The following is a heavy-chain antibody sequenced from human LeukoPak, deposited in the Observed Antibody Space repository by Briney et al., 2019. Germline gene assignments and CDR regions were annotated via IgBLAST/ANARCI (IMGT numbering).Heavy chain of an antibody. Sequence: SETLSLTCTVSGGSISSYYWSWIREPPGKGLEWIGYIYYSGSTKYNPSLKRRVTISVDTSKNQFSLKLSSVTAADTAVYYCAREKGPYYDSSGYIAYDAFDIWGQGTMVTVSS. V-gene: IGHV4-59*01. J-gene: IGHJ3*02. CDR1: GGSISSYY. CDR3: AREKGPYYDSSGYIAYDAFDI. CDR2: IYYSGST. D-gene: IGHD3-22*01.